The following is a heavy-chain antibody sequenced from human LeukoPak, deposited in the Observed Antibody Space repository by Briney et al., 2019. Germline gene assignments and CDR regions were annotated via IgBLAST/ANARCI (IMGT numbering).Heavy chain of an antibody. Sequence: ASVRVSCKASGYTFSNFGINWVRQAPGQGLEWMGWISGNNDNPNYGQKFQGRFTVTTDSSTNTAYMELTNLRFDDTAVYYCARDGTRTDDYWGQGTLVPV. J-gene: IGHJ4*02. V-gene: IGHV1-18*01. CDR3: ARDGTRTDDY. D-gene: IGHD1-26*01. CDR1: GYTFSNFG. CDR2: ISGNNDNP.